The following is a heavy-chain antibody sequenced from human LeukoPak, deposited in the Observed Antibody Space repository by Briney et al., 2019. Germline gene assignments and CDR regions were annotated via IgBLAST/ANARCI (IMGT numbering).Heavy chain of an antibody. J-gene: IGHJ4*02. Sequence: GGSLRLSCAASGFTFSSYGMHWVRQAPGKGLEWVAVIWYDGSNKYYADSVKGRFTISRDNSKNTLYLQMNSLRAEDTAVYYCASGGYCSGTSCYPFDYWGQGTLVTVSS. CDR3: ASGGYCSGTSCYPFDY. CDR1: GFTFSSYG. D-gene: IGHD2-2*01. CDR2: IWYDGSNK. V-gene: IGHV3-33*01.